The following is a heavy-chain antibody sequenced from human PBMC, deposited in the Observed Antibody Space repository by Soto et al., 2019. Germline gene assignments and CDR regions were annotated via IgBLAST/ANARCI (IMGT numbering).Heavy chain of an antibody. Sequence: AGKVSCKACGGTFSSYAISWVRQAPGQGLEWMGGIIPIFGTANYAQKFQGRVTITADESTSTAYMELSSLRSEDTAVYYCARAQPYGDYPPYFYGMDVWGQGTTVTVSS. CDR2: IIPIFGTA. J-gene: IGHJ6*02. V-gene: IGHV1-69*13. D-gene: IGHD4-17*01. CDR3: ARAQPYGDYPPYFYGMDV. CDR1: GGTFSSYA.